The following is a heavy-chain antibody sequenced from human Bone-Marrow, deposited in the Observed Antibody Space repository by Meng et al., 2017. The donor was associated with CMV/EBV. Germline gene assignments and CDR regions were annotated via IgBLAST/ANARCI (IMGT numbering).Heavy chain of an antibody. D-gene: IGHD2-2*02. CDR1: GGSISSYY. J-gene: IGHJ5*02. CDR3: ARYNIVVVPAAIYNWFDP. Sequence: SETLSLTCTVSGGSISSYYWGWIRQPPGKGLEWIGSIYYSGSTYYNPSLKSRVTISVDTSKNQFSLKLSSVTAADTAVYYCARYNIVVVPAAIYNWFDPWGQGTLVTVSS. V-gene: IGHV4-39*01. CDR2: IYYSGST.